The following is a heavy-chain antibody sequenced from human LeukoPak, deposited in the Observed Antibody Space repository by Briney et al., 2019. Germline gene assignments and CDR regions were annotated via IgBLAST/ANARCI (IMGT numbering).Heavy chain of an antibody. CDR2: IRYDGTDK. CDR3: AKVRTTVTEYYFDY. Sequence: SGGSLRLSCAASGFTFSSYGMHWVRQAPGKGLEWVAFIRYDGTDKYYADSVKGRFTISRDNSKNTLYLQMNSLRAEDTAVYYCAKVRTTVTEYYFDYWGQGTLVTVSS. V-gene: IGHV3-30*02. D-gene: IGHD4-17*01. CDR1: GFTFSSYG. J-gene: IGHJ4*02.